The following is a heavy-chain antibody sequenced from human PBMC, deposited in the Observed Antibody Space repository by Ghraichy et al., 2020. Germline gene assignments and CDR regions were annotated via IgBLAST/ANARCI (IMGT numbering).Heavy chain of an antibody. CDR1: GYTFTGYY. Sequence: ASVKVSCKASGYTFTGYYMHWVRQAPGQGLEWMGWINPNSGGTNYAQKFQGRVTMTRDTSISTAYTELSRLRSDDTAVYYCARGLERWNYAPWFDPWGQGTLVTVSS. J-gene: IGHJ5*02. D-gene: IGHD1-7*01. V-gene: IGHV1-2*02. CDR2: INPNSGGT. CDR3: ARGLERWNYAPWFDP.